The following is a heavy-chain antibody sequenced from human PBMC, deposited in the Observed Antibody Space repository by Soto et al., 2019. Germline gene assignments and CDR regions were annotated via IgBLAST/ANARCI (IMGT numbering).Heavy chain of an antibody. D-gene: IGHD3-10*01. CDR2: IYTSGNI. Sequence: PSETLSLTCTVSGGSISGYYWSWIRQTAGKGLEWIGRIYTSGNIDYSPSLKSRVTMSVDTSKNQFSLNLTSVTAADTAVYYCARGVVRGVWFDPWGQGTLVTVSS. V-gene: IGHV4-4*07. J-gene: IGHJ5*02. CDR1: GGSISGYY. CDR3: ARGVVRGVWFDP.